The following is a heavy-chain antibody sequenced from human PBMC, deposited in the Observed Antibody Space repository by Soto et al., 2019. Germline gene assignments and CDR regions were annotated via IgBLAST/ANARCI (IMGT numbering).Heavy chain of an antibody. J-gene: IGHJ4*02. V-gene: IGHV3-23*01. CDR2: ISGSGGST. CDR3: AKDYWSCSGGSGYGPFDY. Sequence: EVQLLESGGGLVQPGGSLRLSCAASGFTFSSYAMSWVRQAPGKGLEWVSAISGSGGSTYYADSVKGRFTISRDNSKNTLYLQMNSLRADDTAVYYCAKDYWSCSGGSGYGPFDYWGQGTLVTVSS. D-gene: IGHD2-15*01. CDR1: GFTFSSYA.